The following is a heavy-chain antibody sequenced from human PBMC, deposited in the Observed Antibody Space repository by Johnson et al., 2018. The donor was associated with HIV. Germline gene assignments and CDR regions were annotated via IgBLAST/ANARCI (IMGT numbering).Heavy chain of an antibody. J-gene: IGHJ3*02. D-gene: IGHD4-23*01. V-gene: IGHV3-30*18. Sequence: QVQLVESGGRVVQPGRSLRLSCAASGFTFSSYGMHWVRQAPGKGLEWVAVISHAGSDKNYADPVKGRFTISRDNSKNTLFLQMNSLRAEDTAVYYCAKLRWAPRAFDIWGQGTMVTVSS. CDR1: GFTFSSYG. CDR3: AKLRWAPRAFDI. CDR2: ISHAGSDK.